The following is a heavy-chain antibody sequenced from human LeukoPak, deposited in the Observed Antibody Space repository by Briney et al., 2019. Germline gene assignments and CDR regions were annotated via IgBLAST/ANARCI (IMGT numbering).Heavy chain of an antibody. CDR3: AKGNGYSYGRYYFDY. J-gene: IGHJ4*02. D-gene: IGHD5-18*01. CDR1: GFTFSGYW. V-gene: IGHV3-7*03. CDR2: INLDGSVK. Sequence: SGGSLRLSCAASGFTFSGYWMSWVRQAPGKGLEWVANINLDGSVKHYVDSAKGRFTISRDNSKNTLYLQVNSLRAEDTAVYYCAKGNGYSYGRYYFDYWGQGTLVTVSS.